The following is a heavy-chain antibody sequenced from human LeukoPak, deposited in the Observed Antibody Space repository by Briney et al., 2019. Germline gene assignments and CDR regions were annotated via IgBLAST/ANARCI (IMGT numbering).Heavy chain of an antibody. Sequence: PSETLSLTCAVSGYSISNGYYGVWIGQRPGRGVEGIGSLYQSESSYYNTSLRTRVSMSVDTSKNQFSLTLSFVTAADTAVYYCARQHDSYYYYYIDVWGSGTTVTVSS. V-gene: IGHV4-38-2*01. CDR2: LYQSESS. CDR1: GYSISNGYY. CDR3: ARQHDSYYYYYIDV. J-gene: IGHJ6*03.